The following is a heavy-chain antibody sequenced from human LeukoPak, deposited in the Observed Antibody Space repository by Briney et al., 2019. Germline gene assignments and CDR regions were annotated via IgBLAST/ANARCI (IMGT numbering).Heavy chain of an antibody. CDR2: INPNSGGT. CDR1: GYTFINYY. V-gene: IGHV1-2*02. J-gene: IGHJ5*02. D-gene: IGHD2-15*01. Sequence: ASVKVSCKASGYTFINYYIHWVRQAPGQGLEWMGWINPNSGGTNYAQKFQGRVTMTRDTSISTAYMELSRLRSDDTAVYYCARVGYCSGDSCYASYGFDPWGQGTLVTVSS. CDR3: ARVGYCSGDSCYASYGFDP.